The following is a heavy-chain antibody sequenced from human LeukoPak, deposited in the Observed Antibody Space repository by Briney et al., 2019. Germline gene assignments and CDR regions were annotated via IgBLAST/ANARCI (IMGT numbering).Heavy chain of an antibody. V-gene: IGHV1-18*01. Sequence: WASVKVSCKASGYTFTSFGIAWVRQAPGQGLEWVGWISTSSDQRRYAHMLQDRVTMTTDTSTSTAYMELRSLRSDDAGVYYCARDTNGQRDYWGQGTLVTVSS. CDR1: GYTFTSFG. CDR3: ARDTNGQRDY. J-gene: IGHJ4*02. D-gene: IGHD6-25*01. CDR2: ISTSSDQR.